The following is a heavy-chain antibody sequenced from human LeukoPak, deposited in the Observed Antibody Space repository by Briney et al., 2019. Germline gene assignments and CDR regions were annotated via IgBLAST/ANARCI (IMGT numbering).Heavy chain of an antibody. V-gene: IGHV1-2*02. J-gene: IGHJ4*02. CDR3: ARAPIIGDHGIDY. CDR2: INPNSGGT. Sequence: ASVKVSCKVSGGTFSSYGFSWVRQAPGQGLEWMGWINPNSGGTNYAQKFQGRVTMTRDTSISTAYMELSRLRSDDTAVYYCARAPIIGDHGIDYWGQGTLVTVSS. D-gene: IGHD4-17*01. CDR1: GGTFSSYG.